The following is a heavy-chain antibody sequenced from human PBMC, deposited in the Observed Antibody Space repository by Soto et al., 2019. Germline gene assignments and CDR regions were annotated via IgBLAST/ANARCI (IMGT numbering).Heavy chain of an antibody. CDR2: INPNSGDT. D-gene: IGHD5-18*01. J-gene: IGHJ4*02. CDR1: GYAFTDYY. V-gene: IGHV1-2*02. CDR3: ATRYSYVHF. Sequence: ASVKVSCKSSGYAFTDYYIHWVRQAPGQGLEWMGWINPNSGDTNYAQKFQGRVTMTRDTSFSTAYMELSSLRSDDTAVYYCATRYSYVHFWGQGTLVTFS.